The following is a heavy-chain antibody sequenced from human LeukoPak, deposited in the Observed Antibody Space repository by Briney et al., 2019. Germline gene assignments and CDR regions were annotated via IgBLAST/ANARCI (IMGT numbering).Heavy chain of an antibody. Sequence: SQTLSLTCAISGDSVSRNTAAWNWIRQSPSRGLEWLGRTYYRSKWYNDYAVSVKSRITINPDTSKNQFSLQLNSVTPEDTAVYYCARGRTAARGFHFDYWGQGTLVTVSS. V-gene: IGHV6-1*01. CDR1: GDSVSRNTAA. CDR3: ARGRTAARGFHFDY. D-gene: IGHD6-13*01. J-gene: IGHJ4*02. CDR2: TYYRSKWYN.